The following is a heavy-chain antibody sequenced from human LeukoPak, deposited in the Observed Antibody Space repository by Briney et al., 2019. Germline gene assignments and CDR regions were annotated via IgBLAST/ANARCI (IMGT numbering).Heavy chain of an antibody. J-gene: IGHJ3*02. V-gene: IGHV3-23*01. Sequence: GGSLRLSCAASGFTFSTYAMTWVRQVPGKGLEWVASITASGGVTEYADSVKGRFSLSRDNSKDTLYLQMNSLRVGDTAVYYCARDPNGDYIGAFDMWGQGTMVTVSS. CDR2: ITASGGVT. CDR1: GFTFSTYA. CDR3: ARDPNGDYIGAFDM. D-gene: IGHD4-17*01.